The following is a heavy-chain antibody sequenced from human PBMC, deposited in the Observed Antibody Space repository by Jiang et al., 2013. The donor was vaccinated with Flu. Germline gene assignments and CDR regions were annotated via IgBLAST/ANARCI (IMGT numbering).Heavy chain of an antibody. J-gene: IGHJ6*02. D-gene: IGHD6-19*01. V-gene: IGHV5-51*01. CDR2: IYPGDSDT. CDR3: AKSGIAAVAGTRYGMDV. Sequence: VESGAEVKKPGESLKISCKGSGYSFTSYWIGWVRQMPGKGLEWMGIIYPGDSDTRYSPSFQGQVTISADKSISTAYLQWSSLKASNTAMYYCAKSGIAAVAGTRYGMDVWGQGTTVTVSS. CDR1: GYSFTSYW.